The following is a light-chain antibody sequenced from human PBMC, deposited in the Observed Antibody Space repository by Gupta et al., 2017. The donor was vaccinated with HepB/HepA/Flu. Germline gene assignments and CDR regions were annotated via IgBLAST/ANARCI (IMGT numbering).Light chain of an antibody. CDR2: GAY. V-gene: IGKV3-20*01. CDR1: QSVSSSY. J-gene: IGKJ1*01. CDR3: QQYGSSPGT. Sequence: EIVFTQSPGTLSLSTGERATLSCMASQSVSSSYLAWYQQKPGQAPRLLIYGAYSRATGIPDWFSGSGAGTDFTLTSGRLEPEDFAVYYCQQYGSSPGTFGQGTKVEIK.